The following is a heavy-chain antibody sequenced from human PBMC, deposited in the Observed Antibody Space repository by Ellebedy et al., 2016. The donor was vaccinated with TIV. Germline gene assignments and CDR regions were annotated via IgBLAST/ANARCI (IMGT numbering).Heavy chain of an antibody. CDR2: VYYSGNT. CDR3: ARRTDSGSYYDYFNN. J-gene: IGHJ4*02. V-gene: IGHV4-39*01. D-gene: IGHD1-26*01. Sequence: SETLSLTCTVSGASINSANYYWGWIRQSPGKGLEWIGTVYYSGNTYYNPSLKSRVTISVDTSMNRFSLELNSVTAADTAIYYCARRTDSGSYYDYFNNWGQGTLVTVSS. CDR1: GASINSANYY.